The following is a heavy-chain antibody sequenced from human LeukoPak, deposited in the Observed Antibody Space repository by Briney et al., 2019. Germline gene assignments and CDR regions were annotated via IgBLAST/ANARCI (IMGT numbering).Heavy chain of an antibody. J-gene: IGHJ5*02. CDR3: AREKWELSQINWFDP. CDR1: GFTFSDYY. V-gene: IGHV3-11*04. Sequence: PGGSLRLSCAASGFTFSDYYMSWIRQAPGKGLEWVSYISSSGSTIYYADSVKGRFTISRDNAKNSLYLQMNSLRAEDTAVYYCAREKWELSQINWFDPWGQGTLVTVSS. D-gene: IGHD1-26*01. CDR2: ISSSGSTI.